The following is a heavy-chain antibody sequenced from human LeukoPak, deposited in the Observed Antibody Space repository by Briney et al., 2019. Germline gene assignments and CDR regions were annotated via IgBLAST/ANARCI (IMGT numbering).Heavy chain of an antibody. V-gene: IGHV4-31*03. Sequence: PSETLSLTCTVSGGSISSSSYYWGWIRQPPGKGLEWIGYIYYSGSTYYNPSLKSRVTISVDTSKNQFSLKLSSVTAADTAVYYCAREVHYCGGDCSYYFDYWGQGTLVTVSS. J-gene: IGHJ4*02. CDR2: IYYSGST. CDR3: AREVHYCGGDCSYYFDY. CDR1: GGSISSSSYY. D-gene: IGHD2-21*02.